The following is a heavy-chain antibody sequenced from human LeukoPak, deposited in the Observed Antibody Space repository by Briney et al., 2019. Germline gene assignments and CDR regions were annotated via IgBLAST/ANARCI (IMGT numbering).Heavy chain of an antibody. CDR3: ARVIEDTAMVTCTLDY. CDR2: ISYDGSNK. CDR1: GFTFSSYA. D-gene: IGHD5-18*01. Sequence: PGGSLRLSCAASGFTFSSYAMHWVRQAPGKGLEWVAVISYDGSNKYYADSVKGRFTISRDNSKNTLYLQMNSLRAEDTAVYYCARVIEDTAMVTCTLDYWGQGTLVTVSS. V-gene: IGHV3-30*04. J-gene: IGHJ4*02.